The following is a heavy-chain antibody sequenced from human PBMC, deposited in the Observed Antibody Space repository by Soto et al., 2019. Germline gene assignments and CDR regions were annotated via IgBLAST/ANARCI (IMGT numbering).Heavy chain of an antibody. CDR2: IWRDGSKK. CDR1: GLNFSSYA. D-gene: IGHD2-8*01. V-gene: IGHV3-33*03. Sequence: PGGSLRLSCTAFGLNFSSYALHWVGQGPGKGLDWVAVIWRDGSKKLYGDSVRGRSDTYRDNSKTTVFLHLADLRAEAPPLNTGATGCTPRTSRYYGLDVWGQGTTVTVSS. J-gene: IGHJ6*02. CDR3: ATGCTPRTSRYYGLDV.